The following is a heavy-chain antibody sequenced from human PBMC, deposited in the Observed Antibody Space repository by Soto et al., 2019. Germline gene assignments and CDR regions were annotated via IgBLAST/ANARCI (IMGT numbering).Heavy chain of an antibody. J-gene: IGHJ5*02. CDR2: IYYSGST. CDR1: GGSISSGDYY. Sequence: TLSLTCTVSGGSISSGDYYWSWIRQPPGKGLEWIGYIYYSGSTYYNPSLKSRVTISVDTSKNQFSLKLSSVTAADTAVYYCARIIVVVPAAMNSWFDPWGQGTLVTVSS. V-gene: IGHV4-30-4*01. CDR3: ARIIVVVPAAMNSWFDP. D-gene: IGHD2-2*01.